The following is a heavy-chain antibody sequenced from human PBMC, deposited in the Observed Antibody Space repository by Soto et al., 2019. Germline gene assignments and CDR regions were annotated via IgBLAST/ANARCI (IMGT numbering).Heavy chain of an antibody. CDR2: ISSGGSTI. CDR3: ARGSPQFWQLFDN. CDR1: VFTFRAYY. Sequence: GGSLRLSCTASVFTFRAYYMNWIRQAPGKGLEWVSYISSGGSTIFYADSVKGRFTISRDNAKNSLSLQMDSLRADDTGVYYCARGSPQFWQLFDNWGQGALVTVSS. J-gene: IGHJ4*02. V-gene: IGHV3-11*01. D-gene: IGHD3-3*01.